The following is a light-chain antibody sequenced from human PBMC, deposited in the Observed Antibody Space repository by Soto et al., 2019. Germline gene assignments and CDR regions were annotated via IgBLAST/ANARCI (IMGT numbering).Light chain of an antibody. CDR2: GVT. V-gene: IGLV2-14*01. J-gene: IGLJ1*01. CDR1: SGDFGGYNY. Sequence: QSVLTQPASVSGSPGQSITISCTGTSGDFGGYNYVSWYQQHSGKAPQLLIYGVTNRPSGVSNRFSGSKSGNTASLTISGLQADDEADYYCSSYTNSNTLPVFGTGTKLTVL. CDR3: SSYTNSNTLPV.